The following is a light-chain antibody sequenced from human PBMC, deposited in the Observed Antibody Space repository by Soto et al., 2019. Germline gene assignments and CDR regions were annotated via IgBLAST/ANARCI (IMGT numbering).Light chain of an antibody. Sequence: QSVLTQPPSASGSPGQSVTISCTGTSSDVGGYNFVSWYLQHPGQAPKLIIYEVTKRPSGVPDRFSGSKSGNTASLTVSGLQTEDEAEYYCSSFAGSNNRYVFGTGTKLTVL. V-gene: IGLV2-8*01. J-gene: IGLJ1*01. CDR3: SSFAGSNNRYV. CDR2: EVT. CDR1: SSDVGGYNF.